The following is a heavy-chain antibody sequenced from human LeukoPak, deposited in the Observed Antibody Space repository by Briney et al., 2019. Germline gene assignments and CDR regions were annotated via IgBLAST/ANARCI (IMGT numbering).Heavy chain of an antibody. V-gene: IGHV3-15*01. Sequence: PGGSLRLSCAASEFTFSNAWMSWVRQAPGKGLEWVGRIKSNTDGGTTDYPAPVKGRFTMSRDDSKNTLYLQMNSLEADDTAVYYCTKVLMVRGVVSGAFDIWGQGTMVTVSS. CDR3: TKVLMVRGVVSGAFDI. CDR2: IKSNTDGGTT. J-gene: IGHJ3*02. D-gene: IGHD3-10*01. CDR1: EFTFSNAW.